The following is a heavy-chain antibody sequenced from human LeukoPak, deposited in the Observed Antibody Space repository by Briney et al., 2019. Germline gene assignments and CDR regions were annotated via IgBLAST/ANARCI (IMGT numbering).Heavy chain of an antibody. V-gene: IGHV4-34*01. CDR1: GGSFSGYY. D-gene: IGHD2-2*01. Sequence: KSSETLSLTCAVYGGSFSGYYWSWIRQPPGKGLEWIGEINHSGSTNYNPSLKSRVTISVDTSKNQFSLKLSSVTAADTAVYYCARLIVVVPAATWFDPWGQGTLVTVSS. J-gene: IGHJ5*02. CDR2: INHSGST. CDR3: ARLIVVVPAATWFDP.